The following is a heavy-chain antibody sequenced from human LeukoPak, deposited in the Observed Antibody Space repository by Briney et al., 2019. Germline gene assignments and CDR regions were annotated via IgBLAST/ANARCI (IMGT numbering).Heavy chain of an antibody. CDR2: IYYSGST. Sequence: SETLSLTCTVSGGSISSGSYYWGWIRQPPGKGLEWIGSIYYSGSTYYNPSLKSRVTISVDTSKNQFSLKLSSVTAADTAVYYCARRRFFGVYGDYDYWGQGTLVTVSS. CDR3: ARRRFFGVYGDYDY. J-gene: IGHJ4*02. D-gene: IGHD4-17*01. V-gene: IGHV4-39*01. CDR1: GGSISSGSYY.